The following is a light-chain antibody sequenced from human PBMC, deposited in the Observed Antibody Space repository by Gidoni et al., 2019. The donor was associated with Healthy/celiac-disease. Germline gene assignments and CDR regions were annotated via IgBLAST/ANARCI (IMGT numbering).Light chain of an antibody. V-gene: IGKV1-39*01. CDR1: QSISSY. CDR2: AAS. J-gene: IGKJ5*01. CDR3: RQRYSSPVT. Sequence: DIQMTQYPSSLSASVGDRVTITCRASQSISSYLNWYQQKPGKAPKLLIYAASSLQSGVPSRFSGSGSGTDYTLTISSLQPEDFATDYCRQRYSSPVTFXQXTRLEIK.